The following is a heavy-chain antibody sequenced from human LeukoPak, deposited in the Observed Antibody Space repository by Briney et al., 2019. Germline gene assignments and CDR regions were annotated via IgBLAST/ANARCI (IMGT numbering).Heavy chain of an antibody. D-gene: IGHD6-13*01. V-gene: IGHV4-59*08. Sequence: SETLSLTCTVSGGSISSYYWSWLRQPPGKGLEWIGYIYYSGSTNYNPSLKSRVTISVDTSKNQFSLKLSSVTAADTAVYYCARHGHTLSSSWYGYAFDIWGQGTMVTVSS. CDR3: ARHGHTLSSSWYGYAFDI. CDR1: GGSISSYY. J-gene: IGHJ3*02. CDR2: IYYSGST.